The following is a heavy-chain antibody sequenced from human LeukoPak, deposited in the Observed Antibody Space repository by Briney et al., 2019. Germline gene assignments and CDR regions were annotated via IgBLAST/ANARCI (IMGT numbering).Heavy chain of an antibody. CDR2: INPSGGST. J-gene: IGHJ6*02. CDR1: VYTFTSYY. Sequence: AAVKVSCKASVYTFTSYYMHWVRQAPGQGLEWMGIINPSGGSTSYAQKFQGRVTMTSDTSTSTVYMELSSLRSEDTAVYYCARDRPAGLYGDYGMDVWGQGTTVTVSS. V-gene: IGHV1-46*01. D-gene: IGHD4-17*01. CDR3: ARDRPAGLYGDYGMDV.